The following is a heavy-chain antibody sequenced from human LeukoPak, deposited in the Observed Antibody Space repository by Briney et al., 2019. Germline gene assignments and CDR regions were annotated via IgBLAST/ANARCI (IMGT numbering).Heavy chain of an antibody. CDR1: GGTFSSYA. D-gene: IGHD3-22*01. V-gene: IGHV1-69*04. J-gene: IGHJ4*02. CDR3: ARERLYYYDSSGDYPLGY. Sequence: SVKVSCKASGGTFSSYAISWVRQAPGQGLEWMGRIIPILGIANYAQKFQGRVTITADKSTSTAYMELSSLRSEDTAVYYCARERLYYYDSSGDYPLGYWGQGTLVTVSS. CDR2: IIPILGIA.